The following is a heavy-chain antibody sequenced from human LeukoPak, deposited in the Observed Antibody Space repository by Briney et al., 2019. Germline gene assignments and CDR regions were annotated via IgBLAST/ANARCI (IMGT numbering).Heavy chain of an antibody. V-gene: IGHV1-18*01. D-gene: IGHD6-19*01. J-gene: IGHJ5*02. CDR2: ISAYNGNT. CDR1: GYTFTSYG. CDR3: ARDQAGYSSGWYFSNWFDP. Sequence: ASVKVSCKASGYTFTSYGISWVRQAPGKGLEWMGWISAYNGNTNYAQKLQGRVTMTTDTSTSTAYMELRSLRSDDTAVYYCARDQAGYSSGWYFSNWFDPWGQGTLVTVSS.